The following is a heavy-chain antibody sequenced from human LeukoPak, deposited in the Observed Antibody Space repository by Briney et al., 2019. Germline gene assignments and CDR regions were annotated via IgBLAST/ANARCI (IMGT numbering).Heavy chain of an antibody. CDR2: IYTSGST. V-gene: IGHV4-61*02. J-gene: IGHJ4*02. CDR1: GSSISSGSYY. Sequence: SETLSLTCTVSGSSISSGSYYWSWIRQPAGKGLEWIGRIYTSGSTNYNPSLKSRVTISVDTSKNQFSLKLSSVTAADTAVYYCARDSTVTRKIDYWGQGTLVTVSS. CDR3: ARDSTVTRKIDY. D-gene: IGHD4-17*01.